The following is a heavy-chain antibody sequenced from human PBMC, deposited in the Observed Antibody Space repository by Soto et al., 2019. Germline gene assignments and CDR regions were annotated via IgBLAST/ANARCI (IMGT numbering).Heavy chain of an antibody. CDR1: GGSFSGYY. CDR3: ARGVGGYCSTSCPDDY. CDR2: INHSGST. J-gene: IGHJ4*02. Sequence: SETLSLTCAVYGGSFSGYYWSWIRQPPGKGLEWIGEINHSGSTNYNPSLKSRVTISVDTSKNQLSLKLSSVTAADTAVYYCARGVGGYCSTSCPDDYWGQGTLVTVSS. D-gene: IGHD2-2*01. V-gene: IGHV4-34*01.